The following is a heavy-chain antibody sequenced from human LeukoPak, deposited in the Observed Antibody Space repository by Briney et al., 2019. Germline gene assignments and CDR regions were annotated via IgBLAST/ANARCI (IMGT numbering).Heavy chain of an antibody. CDR2: IKQDGSEK. V-gene: IGHV3-7*03. J-gene: IGHJ6*02. Sequence: GGSLRLSCAASGFTFSSYWMNWARQAPGKGLEWVANIKQDGSEKYYVDSVKGRFTISRDNAKNSLYLQMNSLRAEDTAVYYCARDRQDFWSGMDVWGQGTTVTVSS. CDR3: ARDRQDFWSGMDV. D-gene: IGHD3-3*01. CDR1: GFTFSSYW.